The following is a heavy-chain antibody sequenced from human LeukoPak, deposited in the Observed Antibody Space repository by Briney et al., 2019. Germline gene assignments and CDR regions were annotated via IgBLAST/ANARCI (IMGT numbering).Heavy chain of an antibody. J-gene: IGHJ6*03. D-gene: IGHD4-17*01. V-gene: IGHV4-4*07. CDR2: ISTSGST. CDR1: GDSISGLY. Sequence: SETPSLTCTVSGDSISGLYWSWIRQPAGKGLQWIGRISTSGSTNYNPSLKSRVTMSVDRSTNEFSLTVRSVTAADTALYYCARGLPSYGDYVDYYFYMDVWGKGTTVTVSS. CDR3: ARGLPSYGDYVDYYFYMDV.